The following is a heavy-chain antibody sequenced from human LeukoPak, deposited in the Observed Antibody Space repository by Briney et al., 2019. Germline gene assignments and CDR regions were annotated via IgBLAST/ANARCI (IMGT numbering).Heavy chain of an antibody. CDR3: ARAHGIAVAGTFSVDY. V-gene: IGHV1-2*02. J-gene: IGHJ4*02. CDR1: GYTFTGYY. D-gene: IGHD6-19*01. Sequence: GASVTVSCKASGYTFTGYYMHWVRQAPGQGLEWMGWINPNSGATNYAQKFQGRVTMTRDTSISTAYMELSRLRSDDTAVYYCARAHGIAVAGTFSVDYWGQGTLVTVSS. CDR2: INPNSGAT.